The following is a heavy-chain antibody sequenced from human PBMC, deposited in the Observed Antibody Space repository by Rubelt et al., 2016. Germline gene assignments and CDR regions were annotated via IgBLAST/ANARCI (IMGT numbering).Heavy chain of an antibody. D-gene: IGHD5-12*01. CDR2: IFYSGST. V-gene: IGHV4-59*08. J-gene: IGHJ6*02. Sequence: QVQLQESGPGLVKPSETLSLTCTVSGGSISKYYWSWIRQPPGKGLEWLGYIFYSGSTNDNPSLKSRVTISVDPSKNQFSLKLSSVTAADTAVYYCARQPSSHTSGFLGGMDVWGQGTTVTVSS. CDR3: ARQPSSHTSGFLGGMDV. CDR1: GGSISKYY.